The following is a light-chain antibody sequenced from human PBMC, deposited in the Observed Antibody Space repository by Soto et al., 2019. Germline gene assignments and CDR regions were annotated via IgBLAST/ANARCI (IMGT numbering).Light chain of an antibody. Sequence: DIQMTQSPSSLSASVGDRVNIACRACRSISSYLYWYQQKPGKAPKLLVYAASRLQSGVPSRFSGTGSGTDFTLTISSLQPEDFATYYCQQSFRTPFTFGPGTKVDIK. CDR2: AAS. J-gene: IGKJ3*01. CDR3: QQSFRTPFT. V-gene: IGKV1-39*01. CDR1: RSISSY.